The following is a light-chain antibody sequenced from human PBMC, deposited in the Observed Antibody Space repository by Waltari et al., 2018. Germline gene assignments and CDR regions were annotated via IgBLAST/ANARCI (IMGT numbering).Light chain of an antibody. Sequence: DIVMTQSPDSLAVSLGARATINCKSSQSVFFSSNSKNYLAWYQQKPAQPPKLLIYWASTRESGVPDRFSGSGSGTDFTLTISSLQAEDVAVYYCQQFYTTPWTFGQGTKVEIK. CDR2: WAS. V-gene: IGKV4-1*01. CDR1: QSVFFSSNSKNY. CDR3: QQFYTTPWT. J-gene: IGKJ1*01.